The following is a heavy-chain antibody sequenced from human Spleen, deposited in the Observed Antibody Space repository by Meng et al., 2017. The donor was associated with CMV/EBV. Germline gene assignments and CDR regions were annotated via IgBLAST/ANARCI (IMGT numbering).Heavy chain of an antibody. CDR2: ISGYNGNR. Sequence: ASVKVSCKASGHTFGDYGISWVRQAPGQGLEWMGWISGYNGNRNYAQKFQDRVTMTTETSTSTAYMELRSLRSDDTAVYYCAQEEVAIMDAFPIWGQGTMVTVSS. D-gene: IGHD2-21*01. J-gene: IGHJ3*02. CDR1: GHTFGDYG. V-gene: IGHV1-18*01. CDR3: AQEEVAIMDAFPI.